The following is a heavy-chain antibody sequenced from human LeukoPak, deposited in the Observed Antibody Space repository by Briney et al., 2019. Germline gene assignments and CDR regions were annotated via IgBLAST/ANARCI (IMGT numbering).Heavy chain of an antibody. V-gene: IGHV4-59*01. CDR1: GGSISSYY. CDR2: IYYSGST. J-gene: IGHJ4*02. D-gene: IGHD1-26*01. CDR3: VRGGIVGTTARIPLFDY. Sequence: PSETLSLTCTVSGGSISSYYWSWVRQPPGKGLEWIGYIYYSGSTNYNPSLKSRVTMSVDTSKNQFSLKLSSVTAADTAVYYCVRGGIVGTTARIPLFDYWGQGTLVTVSS.